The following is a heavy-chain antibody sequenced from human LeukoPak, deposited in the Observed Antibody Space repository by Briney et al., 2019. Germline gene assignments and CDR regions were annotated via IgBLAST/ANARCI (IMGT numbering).Heavy chain of an antibody. V-gene: IGHV3-23*01. Sequence: PGGSLRLSCAASGFTFSSYAMSWVRQAPGKGLEWVSAISGSGGSTYYVDSVKGRFTISRDNSKNTLYLQMNSLRAEDTAVYYCAKDPPLYYYYYMDVWGKGTTVTVSS. CDR1: GFTFSSYA. CDR3: AKDPPLYYYYYMDV. J-gene: IGHJ6*03. CDR2: ISGSGGST.